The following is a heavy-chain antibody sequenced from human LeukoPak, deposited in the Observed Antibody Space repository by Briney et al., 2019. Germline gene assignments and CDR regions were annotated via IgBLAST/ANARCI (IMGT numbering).Heavy chain of an antibody. CDR1: GYSFTSYW. CDR2: IYPGDSDT. J-gene: IGHJ4*02. Sequence: GGSLQISCQGSGYSFTSYWIGWVRQLPGKGLEWMGIIYPGDSDTRYSPSFQGQVTISADKSISTAYLQWSSLKASDTAMYYCARHGKQLAAGDYWGQGTLVTVSS. V-gene: IGHV5-51*01. D-gene: IGHD6-6*01. CDR3: ARHGKQLAAGDY.